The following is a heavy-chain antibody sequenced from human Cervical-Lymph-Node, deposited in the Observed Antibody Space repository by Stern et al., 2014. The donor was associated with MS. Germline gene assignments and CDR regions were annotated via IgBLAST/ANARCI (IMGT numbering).Heavy chain of an antibody. J-gene: IGHJ4*02. V-gene: IGHV1-69*01. CDR3: ATVGDHYDSSGYYYGY. D-gene: IGHD3-22*01. Sequence: DQLVESGAEVKKPGSSVKVSCKASGGTFTSYAISWVRQAPGQGLEWMGGIIPMFGTAHYAQKFQGRVTITADESTSTAYMDLSSLRSEDTAIYYCATVGDHYDSSGYYYGYWGQGTQVTVSS. CDR2: IIPMFGTA. CDR1: GGTFTSYA.